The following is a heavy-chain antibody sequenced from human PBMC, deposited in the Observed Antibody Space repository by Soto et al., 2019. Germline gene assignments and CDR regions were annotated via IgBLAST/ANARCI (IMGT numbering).Heavy chain of an antibody. J-gene: IGHJ4*02. CDR2: IYHSGTT. Sequence: QVQLQESGPGLVKPSGTLSLTCDVSGGSISSNSWWSWVRQPPGKGLEWIGEIYHSGTTNYNPSLKSRVIISVDKSKNHFSLKLNSVTAADTAVYYCESKKGYGIPFDCWVQGTLVTVSS. CDR3: ESKKGYGIPFDC. CDR1: GGSISSNSW. D-gene: IGHD5-18*01. V-gene: IGHV4-4*02.